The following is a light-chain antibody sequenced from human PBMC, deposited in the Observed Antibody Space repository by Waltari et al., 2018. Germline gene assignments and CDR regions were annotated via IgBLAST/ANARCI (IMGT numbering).Light chain of an antibody. CDR3: QQYNSYSWT. J-gene: IGKJ1*01. Sequence: DIQMTQSPSTLSASVGDRVTITCRASQSISSWLAWYQQNPGKAPKLLIYKASSLESGVPSRFSGSGSGTEFTLTISSLQPDDFATYYCQQYNSYSWTFGQGTKVESK. V-gene: IGKV1-5*03. CDR1: QSISSW. CDR2: KAS.